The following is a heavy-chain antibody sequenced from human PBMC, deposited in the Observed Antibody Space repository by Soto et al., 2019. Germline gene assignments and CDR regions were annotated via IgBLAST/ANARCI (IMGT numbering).Heavy chain of an antibody. D-gene: IGHD3-22*01. J-gene: IGHJ4*02. V-gene: IGHV4-31*03. CDR3: ARGSTRYYYDSSGYYD. CDR2: IYYSGST. CDR1: GGSISSGCYY. Sequence: SETLSLTCTVSGGSISSGCYYWSWIRQHPGKGLEWIGYIYYSGSTYYNPSLKSRVTISVDTSKNQFSLKLSSVTAADTAVYYCARGSTRYYYDSSGYYDWGQGTLVTVSS.